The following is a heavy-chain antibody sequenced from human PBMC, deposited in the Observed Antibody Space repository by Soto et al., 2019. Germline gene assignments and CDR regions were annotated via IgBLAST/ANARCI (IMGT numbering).Heavy chain of an antibody. CDR2: IIPIFGTA. CDR1: GGTFGSYS. J-gene: IGHJ6*02. V-gene: IGHV1-69*06. CDR3: ARGNRAVAATYFYGMDV. D-gene: IGHD6-19*01. Sequence: ASVKVSCKASGGTFGSYSISWVRQAPGQGLEWMGGIIPIFGTANYAQKFLGRVTITADKSTSTAYMELSSLRSEDTAVYFCARGNRAVAATYFYGMDVWGQGTTVTV.